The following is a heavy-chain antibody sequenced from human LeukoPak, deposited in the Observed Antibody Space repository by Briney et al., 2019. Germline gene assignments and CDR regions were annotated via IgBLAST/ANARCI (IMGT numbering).Heavy chain of an antibody. CDR3: AKDRGYSYGISEY. Sequence: PGGSLRLSCVASGFTFSTFAMNWVRQAPGKGLEWVSTISETGRSTYYAASVKGQFTISRDNSKNTLYLQMNSLRAEDTAVYYCAKDRGYSYGISEYWGQGTLVTVSS. CDR1: GFTFSTFA. V-gene: IGHV3-23*01. J-gene: IGHJ4*02. CDR2: ISETGRST. D-gene: IGHD5-18*01.